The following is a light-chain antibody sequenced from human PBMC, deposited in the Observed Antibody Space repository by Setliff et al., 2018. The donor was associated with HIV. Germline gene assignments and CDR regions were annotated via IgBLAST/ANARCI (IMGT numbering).Light chain of an antibody. J-gene: IGLJ2*01. CDR1: STDVGGYDY. CDR2: DVN. V-gene: IGLV2-14*01. CDR3: SSYTSSSSV. Sequence: QSVLTQPSSVSGSPGQSITISCTGTSTDVGGYDYVSWYQHHTGKAPKLIIFDVNNRPSEISNRFSGSKSGNTASLTISGLQAEDEGDYYCSSYTSSSSVFGGGTKVTVL.